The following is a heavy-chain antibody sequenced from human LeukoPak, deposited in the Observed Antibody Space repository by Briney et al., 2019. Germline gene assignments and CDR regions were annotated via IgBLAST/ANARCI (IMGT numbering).Heavy chain of an antibody. CDR2: INPSGGST. CDR3: ARELTIFGVVINNWFDP. CDR1: GYTFTSYY. V-gene: IGHV1-46*01. D-gene: IGHD3-3*01. Sequence: GASVKVSCKASGYTFTSYYMHWVRQAPGQGLEWMGIINPSGGSTSYAQKFQGRVTMTRDMSTSTVYMELSSPRSEDTAVYYCARELTIFGVVINNWFDPWGQGTLVTVSS. J-gene: IGHJ5*02.